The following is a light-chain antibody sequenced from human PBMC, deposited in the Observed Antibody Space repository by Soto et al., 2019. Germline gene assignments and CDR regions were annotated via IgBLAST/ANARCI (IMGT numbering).Light chain of an antibody. V-gene: IGKV3-15*01. CDR3: QQYNNWPWT. J-gene: IGKJ1*01. Sequence: EIVLTQSPGTLSLSPGERATLSCRASQSVGSYLAWYQHKPGQAPRLLIHGASTRATGFPARFSGSGSGTDFTLTISSLQSEDFAIYYCQQYNNWPWTFGQGTKVDIK. CDR1: QSVGSY. CDR2: GAS.